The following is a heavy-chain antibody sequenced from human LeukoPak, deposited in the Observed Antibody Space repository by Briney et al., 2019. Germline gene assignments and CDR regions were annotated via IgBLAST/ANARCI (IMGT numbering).Heavy chain of an antibody. D-gene: IGHD3-3*01. CDR3: ARMGPRSPITIFGVVIQGGFDY. J-gene: IGHJ4*02. Sequence: GASVKVSCKASGYTFTSYDINWVRQATGQGLEWMGWMNPNSGNTGYAQKFQGRVTMTRSTSISTAYMELSSLRSEDTAVYYCARMGPRSPITIFGVVIQGGFDYWGQGTLVTVSS. V-gene: IGHV1-8*01. CDR1: GYTFTSYD. CDR2: MNPNSGNT.